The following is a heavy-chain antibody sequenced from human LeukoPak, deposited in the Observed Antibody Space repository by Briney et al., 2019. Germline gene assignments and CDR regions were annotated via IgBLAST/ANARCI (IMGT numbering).Heavy chain of an antibody. V-gene: IGHV4-38-2*02. D-gene: IGHD6-19*01. Sequence: ASQTLSLTCTVSGGSISSGYYWGWIRQPPGKGLEWIGSIHRSGSTYYNPSLKSRVTISVDTSRNHLSLKLSSVTAADTAVYYCARAQYLITVAGIGTNDYWGQGILVTVSS. J-gene: IGHJ4*02. CDR3: ARAQYLITVAGIGTNDY. CDR2: IHRSGST. CDR1: GGSISSGYY.